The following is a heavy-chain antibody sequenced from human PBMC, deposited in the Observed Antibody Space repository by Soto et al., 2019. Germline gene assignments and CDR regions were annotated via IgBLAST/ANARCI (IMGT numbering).Heavy chain of an antibody. V-gene: IGHV1-18*01. CDR2: ISAYNGNT. Sequence: QVQLVQSGGEVKKPGASVKVSCKASGYTFTSYGISWVRQAPGQGLEWMGRISAYNGNTNYAQKLQARGTMPTDSATSPAYLELWRLRSDDTALYYCPGAVGALGHWFDPWGQGSLVTVSS. D-gene: IGHD1-26*01. J-gene: IGHJ5*02. CDR1: GYTFTSYG. CDR3: PGAVGALGHWFDP.